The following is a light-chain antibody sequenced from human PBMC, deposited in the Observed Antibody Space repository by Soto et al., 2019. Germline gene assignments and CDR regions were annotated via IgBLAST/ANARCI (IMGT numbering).Light chain of an antibody. Sequence: EIVLTQSPGTLSLSPGERATLSCRASQSVSSSRLAWFQQKGGQAPRVLIYDASSRATGIPDRFTGSGSGTDFTLTISRLELEDCAVYYCQYYGSSPYTFGQGIKLEIK. J-gene: IGKJ2*01. CDR1: QSVSSSR. CDR2: DAS. V-gene: IGKV3-20*01. CDR3: QYYGSSPYT.